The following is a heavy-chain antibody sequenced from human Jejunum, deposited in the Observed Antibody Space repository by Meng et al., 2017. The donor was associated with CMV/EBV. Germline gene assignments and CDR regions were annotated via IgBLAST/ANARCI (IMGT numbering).Heavy chain of an antibody. Sequence: QVALTGSGPGLVKPSETLSLTVPVSGGSISSYSWSWIRQPAGKGLEWIGRIYPNGNTNYNPSLKSRVTMSIDTSKNQFSLKLTSVTAADTAVYYCARDAPPNNYGWFDPWGQGTLVTVSS. J-gene: IGHJ5*02. D-gene: IGHD5-18*01. CDR1: GGSISSYS. V-gene: IGHV4-4*07. CDR3: ARDAPPNNYGWFDP. CDR2: IYPNGNT.